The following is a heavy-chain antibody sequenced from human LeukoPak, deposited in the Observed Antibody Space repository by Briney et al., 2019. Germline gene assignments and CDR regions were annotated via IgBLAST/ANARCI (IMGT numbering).Heavy chain of an antibody. CDR1: GDSVSSNSAA. J-gene: IGHJ5*02. V-gene: IGHV6-1*01. Sequence: SQTLSLTCAISGDSVSSNSAAWNWIRQSPSRGLEWLGRTYYRSKWYNDYAVSVKSRITINPDTSKNQFSLKLSSVTAADTAVYYCARGPLTVTRGFDPWGQGTLVTVSS. D-gene: IGHD4-17*01. CDR2: TYYRSKWYN. CDR3: ARGPLTVTRGFDP.